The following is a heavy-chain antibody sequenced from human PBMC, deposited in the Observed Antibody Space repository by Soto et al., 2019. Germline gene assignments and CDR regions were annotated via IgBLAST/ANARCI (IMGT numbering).Heavy chain of an antibody. CDR2: ISAYNGST. V-gene: IGHV1-18*01. Sequence: ASVKVSCKASGYTFTSYGISWVRQAPGQGLEWMGWISAYNGSTNYAQKLQGRVTMTTDTSTSTAYMELRSLRSDDTAVYYCARDHGGDYRDAFDVWGQGTMVTVSS. D-gene: IGHD4-17*01. J-gene: IGHJ3*01. CDR3: ARDHGGDYRDAFDV. CDR1: GYTFTSYG.